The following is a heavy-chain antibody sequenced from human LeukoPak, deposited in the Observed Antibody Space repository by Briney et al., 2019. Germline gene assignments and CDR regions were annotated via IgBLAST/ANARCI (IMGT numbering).Heavy chain of an antibody. CDR3: AGSYYYGSGSYSAYFDY. D-gene: IGHD3-10*01. CDR1: GYSISSGYY. V-gene: IGHV4-38-2*01. J-gene: IGHJ4*02. Sequence: PSETLSLTCAASGYSISSGYYWGWIRQPPGKGLEWIGSIYHSGSTYYNPSLKSRVTISVDTSKNQFSLKLSSVTAADTAVYYCAGSYYYGSGSYSAYFDYWGQGTLVTVSS. CDR2: IYHSGST.